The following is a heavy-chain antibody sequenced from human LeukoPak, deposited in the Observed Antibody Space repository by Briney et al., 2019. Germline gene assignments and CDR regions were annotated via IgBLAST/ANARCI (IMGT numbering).Heavy chain of an antibody. Sequence: SETLSLTCTVSGVSISSYYWSWIRQPPGKGLEWIGYIHYSGSTNYNPSLKSRVTISVDTSKNQFSLKLSSVTAADTAVYYCARGRLAAAGPYYFDYWGQGTLVTVSS. CDR1: GVSISSYY. CDR3: ARGRLAAAGPYYFDY. CDR2: IHYSGST. V-gene: IGHV4-59*01. D-gene: IGHD6-13*01. J-gene: IGHJ4*02.